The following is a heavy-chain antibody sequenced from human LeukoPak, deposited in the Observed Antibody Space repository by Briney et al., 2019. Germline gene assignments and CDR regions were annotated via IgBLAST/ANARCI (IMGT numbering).Heavy chain of an antibody. Sequence: NPSETLSLTCAVYSGSFNGYHWNWMRQPPGKGPVWIGEVKESGDTNIYQFLRSRVILSVDTSMNHFSLKLISVTAADTGVYYCARGQGATVPKVGKNWFDPWGQGTRVIVSP. J-gene: IGHJ5*02. CDR1: SGSFNGYH. V-gene: IGHV4-34*01. CDR2: VKESGDT. D-gene: IGHD1-26*01. CDR3: ARGQGATVPKVGKNWFDP.